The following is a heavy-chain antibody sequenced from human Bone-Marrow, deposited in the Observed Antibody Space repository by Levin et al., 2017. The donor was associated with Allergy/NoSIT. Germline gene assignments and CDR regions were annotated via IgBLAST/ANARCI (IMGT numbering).Heavy chain of an antibody. J-gene: IGHJ4*02. CDR3: ARDERYSSSSRGYY. Sequence: TAGGSLRLSCAASGFTFSSYSMNWVRQAPGKGLEWVSSISSNSDYIYYADSVKGRFTISRDNAKNSLYLQMNSLRAEDTAVYYCARDERYSSSSRGYYWGQGTLVTVSS. CDR1: GFTFSSYS. V-gene: IGHV3-21*01. D-gene: IGHD6-6*01. CDR2: ISSNSDYI.